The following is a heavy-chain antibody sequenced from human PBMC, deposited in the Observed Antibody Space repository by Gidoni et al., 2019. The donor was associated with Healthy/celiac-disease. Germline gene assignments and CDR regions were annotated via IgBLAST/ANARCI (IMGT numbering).Heavy chain of an antibody. CDR3: ARQVGGGWYYFDY. V-gene: IGHV4-59*08. J-gene: IGHJ4*02. CDR1: GGSISSYY. CDR2: IYYRGST. Sequence: QVQLQESGPGLVKPSETLSLTCTVSGGSISSYYWSWIRQPPGKGLEWIGYIYYRGSTNYNPSLKSRVTISVDTSKNQFSLKLSSVTAADTAVYYCARQVGGGWYYFDYWGQGTLVTVSS. D-gene: IGHD6-19*01.